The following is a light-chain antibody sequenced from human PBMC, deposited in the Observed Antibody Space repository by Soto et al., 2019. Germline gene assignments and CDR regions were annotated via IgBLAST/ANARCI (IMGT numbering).Light chain of an antibody. J-gene: IGKJ5*01. CDR3: HQYDGSPIT. CDR2: GIS. V-gene: IGKV3-20*01. Sequence: EIVLTQSPGTLSLSPGDRATLSCRSSQTVTRSYLAWYQHKPGQAPRLLISGISRRAPGIPDRFSGDGSGTDFTLTISRLEPEDYAVYYCHQYDGSPITFGQGTRLEIK. CDR1: QTVTRSY.